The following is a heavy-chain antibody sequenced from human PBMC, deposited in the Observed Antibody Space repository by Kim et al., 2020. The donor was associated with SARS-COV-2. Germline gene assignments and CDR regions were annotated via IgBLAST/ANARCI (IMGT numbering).Heavy chain of an antibody. CDR1: GFTFGSYS. Sequence: GGSLRLSCAASGFTFGSYSMNWVRQAPGKGLEWVSYISSSRSTMYYAYSVHGRFTISRDNAKKSQNLQMHSMSDKDTALYNCARDLEGSGTRRAYYHYYGMDAWGQGTTVTVSS. CDR2: ISSSRSTM. CDR3: ARDLEGSGTRRAYYHYYGMDA. J-gene: IGHJ6*02. D-gene: IGHD1-1*01. V-gene: IGHV3-48*02.